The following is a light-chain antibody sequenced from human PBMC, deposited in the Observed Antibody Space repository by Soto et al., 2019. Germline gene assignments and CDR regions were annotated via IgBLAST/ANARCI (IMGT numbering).Light chain of an antibody. CDR3: HQYGSSPWT. Sequence: EIVLTQSPGTLSLSPGERGALSCRASQSVSSNYVAWYQQKPGQAPRLLISGASNRATGTPDRFRGGGSGTDFTLTISRLEPEDFAVYYCHQYGSSPWTFGQGTKVDIK. J-gene: IGKJ1*01. CDR2: GAS. V-gene: IGKV3-20*01. CDR1: QSVSSNY.